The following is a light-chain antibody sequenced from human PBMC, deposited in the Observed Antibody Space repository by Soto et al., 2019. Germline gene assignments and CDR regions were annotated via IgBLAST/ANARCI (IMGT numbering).Light chain of an antibody. CDR3: QQYGSSQLT. J-gene: IGKJ4*01. CDR1: QSVSSSY. Sequence: EIVLTQSPGTLSLSPGERATLSCRASQSVSSSYLAWYQQKPGQAPRLLIYDASSRATGIPDRFSGSGSGTDFILTIDRLEPADFAVYYCQQYGSSQLTFGGGTKVESK. V-gene: IGKV3-20*01. CDR2: DAS.